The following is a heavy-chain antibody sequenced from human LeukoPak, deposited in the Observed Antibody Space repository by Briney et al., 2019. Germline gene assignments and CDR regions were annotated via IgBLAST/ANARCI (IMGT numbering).Heavy chain of an antibody. V-gene: IGHV3-15*01. CDR3: TTLTAEVVTATPSHELIPFDY. CDR2: IKSKTDGGTT. CDR1: GFTFSNAW. D-gene: IGHD2-21*02. Sequence: GGSLRLSCAASGFTFSNAWMSWVRQAPGKGLEWVGRIKSKTDGGTTDYAAPVKGRFTISRDDSKNTLYLQMNSLKTEDTAVYYCTTLTAEVVTATPSHELIPFDYWGQGTLVTVSS. J-gene: IGHJ4*02.